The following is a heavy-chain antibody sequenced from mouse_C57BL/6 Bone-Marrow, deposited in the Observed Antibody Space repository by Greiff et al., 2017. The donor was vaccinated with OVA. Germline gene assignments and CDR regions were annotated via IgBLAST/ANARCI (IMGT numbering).Heavy chain of an antibody. CDR3: ARKRDYYGSSYDYAMDY. J-gene: IGHJ4*01. D-gene: IGHD1-1*01. Sequence: VQLQQSGPGLVQPSQSLSITCTVSGFSLTSYGVHWVRQSPGKGLEWLGVIWSGGSTDYNAAFISRLSISKDNSTSQVFFKMNSLQADDTAIYYCARKRDYYGSSYDYAMDYWGQGTSVTVSS. CDR2: IWSGGST. V-gene: IGHV2-2*01. CDR1: GFSLTSYG.